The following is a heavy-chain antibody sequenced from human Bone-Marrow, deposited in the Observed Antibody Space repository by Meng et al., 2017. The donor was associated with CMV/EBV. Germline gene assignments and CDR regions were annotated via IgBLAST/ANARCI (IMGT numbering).Heavy chain of an antibody. CDR2: IHYTGST. CDR1: GGSVSSSPYY. Sequence: SETLSLTCNVSGGSVSSSPYYWGWIRQPPGKGLEWIGNIHYTGSTYYNPSHKSRVTISLDTSNNRFSLKVTSVTAADTAVYYCARQVRLLGRYIWGQGTMVTVSS. V-gene: IGHV4-39*07. D-gene: IGHD5-12*01. J-gene: IGHJ3*02. CDR3: ARQVRLLGRYI.